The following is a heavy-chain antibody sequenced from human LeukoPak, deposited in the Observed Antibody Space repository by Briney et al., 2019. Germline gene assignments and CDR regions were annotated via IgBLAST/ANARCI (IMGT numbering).Heavy chain of an antibody. CDR2: INPNSGGT. D-gene: IGHD4-17*01. Sequence: ASVKVSCKAFGYTFTGYYIHWVRQAPGQGLEWMGWINPNSGGTNYAQKFQGRVTMTRDTSISTAYMELSRLRSDDTAVYYCARLPANTATTNFDHWGQGTLVTVSS. CDR3: ARLPANTATTNFDH. V-gene: IGHV1-2*02. CDR1: GYTFTGYY. J-gene: IGHJ4*02.